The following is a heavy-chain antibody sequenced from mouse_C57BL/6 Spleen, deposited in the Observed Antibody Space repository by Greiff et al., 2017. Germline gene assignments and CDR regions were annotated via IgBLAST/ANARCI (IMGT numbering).Heavy chain of an antibody. D-gene: IGHD3-3*01. Sequence: VQLQQSGAELVRPGASVKLSCTASGFNIKDDYMHWVKQRPEQGLEWIGWIDPENGDTEYASKFQGKATITADTSSNTAYLQLSSLTSEDTAVXYCTTRGLGDYWGQGTTLTVSS. V-gene: IGHV14-4*01. CDR2: IDPENGDT. CDR3: TTRGLGDY. CDR1: GFNIKDDY. J-gene: IGHJ2*01.